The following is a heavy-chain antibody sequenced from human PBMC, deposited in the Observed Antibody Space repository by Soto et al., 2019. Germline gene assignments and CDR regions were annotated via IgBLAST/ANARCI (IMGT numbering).Heavy chain of an antibody. D-gene: IGHD3-10*01. Sequence: VGSLRLSCGASGFTFSSYAMHWVRQAPGKGLEWVAVISYDGSNKYYADSVKGRFTISRDNSKNTLYLQMNSLRAADTAVSYSARRGEMARIRRADYWGEGTLVTVSS. CDR3: ARRGEMARIRRADY. CDR1: GFTFSSYA. CDR2: ISYDGSNK. V-gene: IGHV3-30-3*01. J-gene: IGHJ4*02.